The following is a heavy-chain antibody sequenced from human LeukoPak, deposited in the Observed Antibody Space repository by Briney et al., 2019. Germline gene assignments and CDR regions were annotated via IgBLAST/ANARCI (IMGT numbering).Heavy chain of an antibody. CDR2: TSGTGYNT. V-gene: IGHV1-18*01. J-gene: IGHJ4*02. D-gene: IGHD2-2*01. Sequence: ASVKVSCKASGYTFSAYGITWVRQAPGQGLEWMAWTSGTGYNTDYTQRFQGRVSVTTDTSTSTAFLGVRSLGSEDTAIYYCARSQCPDSTSCYYFFYFDFWGQGTPVTVSS. CDR3: ARSQCPDSTSCYYFFYFDF. CDR1: GYTFSAYG.